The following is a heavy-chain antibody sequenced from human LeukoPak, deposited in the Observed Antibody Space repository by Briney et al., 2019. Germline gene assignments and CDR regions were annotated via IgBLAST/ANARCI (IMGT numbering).Heavy chain of an antibody. Sequence: EESLKISCKGSGYSFTSYWIGWVRQMPGKGLEWMGIIYPGDSDTRYSPSFQGQVTISADKSISTAYLQWSSLKASDTAMYYCASSVGGAAAGTYYFDYWGQGTLVTVSS. CDR1: GYSFTSYW. J-gene: IGHJ4*02. D-gene: IGHD6-13*01. V-gene: IGHV5-51*01. CDR2: IYPGDSDT. CDR3: ASSVGGAAAGTYYFDY.